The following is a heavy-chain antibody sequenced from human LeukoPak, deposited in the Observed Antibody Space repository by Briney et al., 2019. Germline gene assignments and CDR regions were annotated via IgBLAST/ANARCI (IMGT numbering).Heavy chain of an antibody. Sequence: PSETLSLTCTVSGGSISSSSYYWGWIRQPPGKGLEWIGSIYYSGSTYYNPSLKSRVTITVDTSKNQFSLKLSSVTAADTAVYYCARHVWVVKGSSWYLGWFDPWGQGTLVTVSS. V-gene: IGHV4-39*01. D-gene: IGHD6-13*01. CDR2: IYYSGST. J-gene: IGHJ5*02. CDR1: GGSISSSSYY. CDR3: ARHVWVVKGSSWYLGWFDP.